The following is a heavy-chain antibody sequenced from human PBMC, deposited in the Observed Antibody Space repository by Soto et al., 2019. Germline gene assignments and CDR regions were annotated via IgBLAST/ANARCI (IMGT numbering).Heavy chain of an antibody. J-gene: IGHJ4*02. V-gene: IGHV4-31*03. Sequence: SETLSLTCTVSGGSISSGGYYWSWIRQHPGKGLEWIGYIYYSGSTYYNPSLKSRVTISVDTSKNQFSLKLSSVTAADTAVYYCARGSAPSFYLLTGYPDYWGQGTRVTVSS. CDR1: GGSISSGGYY. CDR3: ARGSAPSFYLLTGYPDY. D-gene: IGHD3-9*01. CDR2: IYYSGST.